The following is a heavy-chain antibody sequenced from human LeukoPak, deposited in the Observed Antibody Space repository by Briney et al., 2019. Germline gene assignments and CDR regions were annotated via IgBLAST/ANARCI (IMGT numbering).Heavy chain of an antibody. Sequence: SETLSLTCTVSGGSISSRTYYWGWIRQPPGKGLEWIVSIYYTGSTFYNPSLKSRVTISVDTSKNQFSMKLSSVTAADAAVYFCAREWTTWGAFDIWGQGTMVTVS. CDR2: IYYTGST. D-gene: IGHD2/OR15-2a*01. CDR1: GGSISSRTYY. J-gene: IGHJ3*02. V-gene: IGHV4-39*07. CDR3: AREWTTWGAFDI.